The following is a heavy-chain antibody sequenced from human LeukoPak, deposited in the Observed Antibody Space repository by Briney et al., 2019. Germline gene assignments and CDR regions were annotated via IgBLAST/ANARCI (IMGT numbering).Heavy chain of an antibody. Sequence: SQTLSLTCTVSGGSISSGGDYWTWIRQHPGKGLEWIGYIYYSGSTNYNPSLKSRVTISVDTSKNQFSLKLSSVTAADTAVYYCARGTYYDSSVPGWFDPWGQGTLVTVSS. CDR1: GGSISSGGDY. CDR2: IYYSGST. J-gene: IGHJ5*02. CDR3: ARGTYYDSSVPGWFDP. D-gene: IGHD3-22*01. V-gene: IGHV4-31*03.